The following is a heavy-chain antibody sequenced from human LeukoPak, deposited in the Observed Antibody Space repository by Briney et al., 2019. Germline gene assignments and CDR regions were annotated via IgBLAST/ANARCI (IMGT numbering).Heavy chain of an antibody. J-gene: IGHJ4*02. CDR1: GFSFNTYA. CDR2: ISYDGSNK. D-gene: IGHD4-23*01. V-gene: IGHV3-30*04. Sequence: GGSLRLSCAASGFSFNTYAMHWVRQAPGKGLEWVAVISYDGSNKFYVDSVKGRFTISRDNSKNMLFLQMNSLRTEDTAVYYCQTTVVRKFDYWGQGTLVTVSS. CDR3: QTTVVRKFDY.